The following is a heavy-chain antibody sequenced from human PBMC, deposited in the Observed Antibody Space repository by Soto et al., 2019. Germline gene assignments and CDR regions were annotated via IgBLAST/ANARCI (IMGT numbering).Heavy chain of an antibody. V-gene: IGHV3-64*01. J-gene: IGHJ6*03. D-gene: IGHD2-15*01. CDR1: GFTFSSYA. Sequence: GGSLRLSCAASGFTFSSYAMHWVRQAPGKGLEYVSAISSNGGSTYYANSVKGRFTISRDNSKNTLYLQMGSLRAEDMAVYYCARGILGYCSGGSCQTYYYMDVWGKGTTVTVS. CDR3: ARGILGYCSGGSCQTYYYMDV. CDR2: ISSNGGST.